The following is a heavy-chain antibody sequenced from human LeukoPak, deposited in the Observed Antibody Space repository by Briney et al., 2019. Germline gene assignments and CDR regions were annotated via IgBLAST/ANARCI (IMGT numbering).Heavy chain of an antibody. D-gene: IGHD6-19*01. CDR1: GFTFSSYA. CDR2: ISGSGGST. V-gene: IGHV3-23*01. CDR3: AKDRWESSGWGFLDH. J-gene: IGHJ4*02. Sequence: GASLRLSCAASGFTFSSYAMSWVRQAPGKRLEWVSAISGSGGSTYYADSVKGRFTISRDNSKNTLYLQMNSLRAEDTAVYYCAKDRWESSGWGFLDHWGQGTLVTVSS.